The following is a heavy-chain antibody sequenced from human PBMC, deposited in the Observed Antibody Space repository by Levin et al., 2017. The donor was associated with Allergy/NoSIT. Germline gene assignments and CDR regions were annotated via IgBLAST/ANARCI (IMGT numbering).Heavy chain of an antibody. CDR2: TSYDGNNK. Sequence: PGESLKISCAASGFSFSNYAMHWVRQAPGKGLDWVAGTSYDGNNKFYADSVQGRFTISRDNSKNTLYLQMNSLRAEDTAVYYCAKDLWEKRMAAAGPNDFWGQGTLVTVSS. J-gene: IGHJ4*02. CDR3: AKDLWEKRMAAAGPNDF. CDR1: GFSFSNYA. V-gene: IGHV3-30-3*01. D-gene: IGHD6-13*01.